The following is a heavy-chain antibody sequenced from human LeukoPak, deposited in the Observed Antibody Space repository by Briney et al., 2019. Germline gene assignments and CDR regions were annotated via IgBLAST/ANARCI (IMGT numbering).Heavy chain of an antibody. J-gene: IGHJ4*01. Sequence: PGGSLRLSCVGSGFSLSDYWMHWVRKTPGKGLMWVSRITSDGSTTWYADSVKGRFTVSRDNAKNTLFLEMNSLRDEDTAVYYCAGDYIWGRLFRGQGTLVTVSS. CDR1: GFSLSDYW. D-gene: IGHD3-16*01. CDR2: ITSDGSTT. CDR3: AGDYIWGRLF. V-gene: IGHV3-74*01.